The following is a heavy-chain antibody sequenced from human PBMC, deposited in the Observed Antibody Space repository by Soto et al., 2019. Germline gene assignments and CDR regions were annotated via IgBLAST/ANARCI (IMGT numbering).Heavy chain of an antibody. CDR3: ARSVTMVRGVIRDFDY. Sequence: PSETLSLTCTVSGGSISSGGYYWSWIPQHPGKGLEWIGYIYYSGSTYFNPSLKSRLTISVDTSKNQFSLRLSSVTAADTAVYCCARSVTMVRGVIRDFDYWGQGTLVTVSS. J-gene: IGHJ4*02. D-gene: IGHD3-10*01. CDR2: IYYSGST. V-gene: IGHV4-31*03. CDR1: GGSISSGGYY.